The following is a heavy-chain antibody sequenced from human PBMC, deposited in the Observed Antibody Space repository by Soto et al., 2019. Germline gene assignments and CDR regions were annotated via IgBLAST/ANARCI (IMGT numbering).Heavy chain of an antibody. CDR2: IYPGDSDT. CDR3: ARHKLRSKLTVRKDYYYGMDV. CDR1: GYSLTSYW. Sequence: GESLKISYKGSGYSLTSYWISWVRQMPGKGLEWMVIIYPGDSDTRYSPSVQGQVTISADKSISTAYLQWSSLKASDTAMYYCARHKLRSKLTVRKDYYYGMDVWGQGTTVTVSS. V-gene: IGHV5-51*01. D-gene: IGHD3-10*01. J-gene: IGHJ6*02.